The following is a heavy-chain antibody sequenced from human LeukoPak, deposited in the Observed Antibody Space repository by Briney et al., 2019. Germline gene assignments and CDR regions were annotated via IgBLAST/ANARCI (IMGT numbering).Heavy chain of an antibody. Sequence: ASVKVSCKASGYTFTGYYMYWVRQAPGQGLEWMGWINPDSGGTNYAQKFQGRVTMTRDTSISTVYMELSRLRSDDTAVYYCASESPYIVHYWGQGTLVTVSS. V-gene: IGHV1-2*02. CDR2: INPDSGGT. J-gene: IGHJ4*02. CDR3: ASESPYIVHY. CDR1: GYTFTGYY. D-gene: IGHD2-15*01.